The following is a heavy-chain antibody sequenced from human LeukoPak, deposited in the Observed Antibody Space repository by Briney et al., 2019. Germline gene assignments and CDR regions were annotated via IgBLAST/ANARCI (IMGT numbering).Heavy chain of an antibody. CDR2: ISSSGSTI. D-gene: IGHD3-10*02. Sequence: GGSLKLSCEASGFTFSSYAMNWVRQAPGKGLEWVSYISSSGSTIYYADSVKGRFTISRDNAKNSLYLQMNSLRAEDTAVYYCAELGITMIGGVWGKGTTVTISS. CDR3: AELGITMIGGV. J-gene: IGHJ6*04. CDR1: GFTFSSYA. V-gene: IGHV3-48*03.